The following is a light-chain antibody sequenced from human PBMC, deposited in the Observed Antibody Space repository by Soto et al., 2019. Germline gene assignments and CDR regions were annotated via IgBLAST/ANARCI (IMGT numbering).Light chain of an antibody. Sequence: DIEMTQSPSPLSASVGDRVTITCRASQSISSYLNWYQHKPGKAPKLLIYAASSLQSGVPSRFSGSGSGTDFTLTISSLQPEDFATYYCQQSYSTPRTFGQGTKVDIK. J-gene: IGKJ1*01. V-gene: IGKV1-39*01. CDR2: AAS. CDR1: QSISSY. CDR3: QQSYSTPRT.